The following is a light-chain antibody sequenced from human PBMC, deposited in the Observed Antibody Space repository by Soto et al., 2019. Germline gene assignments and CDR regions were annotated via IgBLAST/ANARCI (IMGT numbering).Light chain of an antibody. Sequence: QSALTQSPSASGSPGQSVTISCTGTSNDVGRYNYVSWYQHHPGKAPKLMIYEVTKRPSGVPDRLSGSKSGNTASLTVSGLQAEDEADYYCSSYTGSITNVVVFGGGTKLTVL. J-gene: IGLJ3*02. CDR2: EVT. CDR3: SSYTGSITNVVV. V-gene: IGLV2-8*01. CDR1: SNDVGRYNY.